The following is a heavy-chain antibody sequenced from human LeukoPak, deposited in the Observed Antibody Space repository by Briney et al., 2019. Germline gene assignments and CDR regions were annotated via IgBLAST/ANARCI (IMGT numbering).Heavy chain of an antibody. V-gene: IGHV4-39*07. J-gene: IGHJ3*02. CDR2: IYYSGST. D-gene: IGHD3-22*01. CDR3: ARFPGYSPLDAFDI. CDR1: GGSISSSSYY. Sequence: SETLSLTCTVSGGSISSSSYYWGWTRQPPGKGLEWIGSIYYSGSTYYNPSLKSRVTISVDTSKNQFSLKLSSVTAADTAVYYYARFPGYSPLDAFDIWGQGTMVTVSS.